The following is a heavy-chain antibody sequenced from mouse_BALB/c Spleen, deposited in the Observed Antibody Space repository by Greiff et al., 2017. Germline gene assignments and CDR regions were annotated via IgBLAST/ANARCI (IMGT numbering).Heavy chain of an antibody. V-gene: IGHV5-6-3*01. CDR2: INSNGGST. CDR3: ARDRHYYGRAMDY. D-gene: IGHD1-1*01. CDR1: GFTFSSYG. Sequence: EVKLVESGGGLVQPGGSLKLSCAASGFTFSSYGMSWVRQTPDKRLELVATINSNGGSTYYPDSVKGRFTISRDNAKNTLYLQMSSLKSEDTAMYYCARDRHYYGRAMDYWGQGTSVTVSS. J-gene: IGHJ4*01.